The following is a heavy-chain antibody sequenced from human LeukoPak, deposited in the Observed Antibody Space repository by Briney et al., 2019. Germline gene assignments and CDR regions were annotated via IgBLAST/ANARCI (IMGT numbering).Heavy chain of an antibody. CDR3: ARESDDSSGPMGF. J-gene: IGHJ4*02. Sequence: WASVKVSCKASGYTFTSYDINWVRQATGQGLEWMGWVNPNSGNTGHAQKFQGRVTMTRNTSISTAYMELSSLRSEDTAVYYCARESDDSSGPMGFWGQGTLVTVSS. D-gene: IGHD3-22*01. CDR2: VNPNSGNT. V-gene: IGHV1-8*01. CDR1: GYTFTSYD.